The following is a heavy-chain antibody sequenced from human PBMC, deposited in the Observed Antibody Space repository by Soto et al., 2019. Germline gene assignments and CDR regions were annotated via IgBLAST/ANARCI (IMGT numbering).Heavy chain of an antibody. CDR2: IHGGGGAT. V-gene: IGHV3-23*01. Sequence: EVQLLESGGGLVQPGGSLRLSCAASGFTFSAYAMGWVRQAPGKGLEWFSTIHGGGGATNYADSVKGRFTIYRDDAKNTLYAQMNSLRAEDTDVYYCVKFEGHPLEYWYLDFWGRGTLVTVSS. D-gene: IGHD1-1*01. J-gene: IGHJ2*01. CDR1: GFTFSAYA. CDR3: VKFEGHPLEYWYLDF.